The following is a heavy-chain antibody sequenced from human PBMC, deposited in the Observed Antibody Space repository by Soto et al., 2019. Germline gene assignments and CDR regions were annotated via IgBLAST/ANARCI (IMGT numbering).Heavy chain of an antibody. CDR1: GFTFSSYS. D-gene: IGHD3-22*01. J-gene: IGHJ6*02. V-gene: IGHV3-23*01. Sequence: GGSLRLSCAASGFTFSSYSMNWVRQAPGKGLEWVSAISGSGGSTYYADSVKGRFTISRDNSKNTLYLQMNSLRAEDTAVYYCAKDPITMIVPGGMDVWGQGTTVTVSS. CDR3: AKDPITMIVPGGMDV. CDR2: ISGSGGST.